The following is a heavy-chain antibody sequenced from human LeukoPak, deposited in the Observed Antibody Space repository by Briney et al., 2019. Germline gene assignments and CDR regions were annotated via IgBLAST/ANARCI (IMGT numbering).Heavy chain of an antibody. J-gene: IGHJ2*01. D-gene: IGHD2-15*01. CDR3: ARDFRYCSGGSCYWYFDL. Sequence: GASVKVSCKASGYTFASYYMHWVRQAPGQGLEWMGIINPSGGSTSYAQKFQGRVTMTRDTSTSTVYMELSSLRSEDTAVYYCARDFRYCSGGSCYWYFDLWGRGTLVTVSS. V-gene: IGHV1-46*01. CDR1: GYTFASYY. CDR2: INPSGGST.